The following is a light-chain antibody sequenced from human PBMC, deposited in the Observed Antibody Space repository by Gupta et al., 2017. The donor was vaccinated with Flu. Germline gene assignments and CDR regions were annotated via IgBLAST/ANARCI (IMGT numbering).Light chain of an antibody. CDR2: NAS. Sequence: PSIRSASVGDRVTITCQESQDITKFLDWYQQKPGKAPKILIYNASSLESGVPSRFSGNGSGTDFTLTISGLQPDDSATYYCQQYNNHLFTFGGGTKVEIK. V-gene: IGKV1-5*03. CDR3: QQYNNHLFT. CDR1: QDITKF. J-gene: IGKJ4*01.